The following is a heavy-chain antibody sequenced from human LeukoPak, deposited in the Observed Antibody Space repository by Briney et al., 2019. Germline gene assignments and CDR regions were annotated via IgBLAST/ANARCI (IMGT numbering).Heavy chain of an antibody. CDR2: IYYSGST. J-gene: IGHJ3*02. CDR1: GGSISSGDYY. CDR3: AREAFCSGGGCYSERAYDI. V-gene: IGHV4-30-4*08. D-gene: IGHD2-15*01. Sequence: PSQTLSLTCTVSGGSISSGDYYWSWIRQPPGKGLEWIGYIYYSGSTYYNPSLKSRITISVDTSKNHFSLKLSSVTAADTAVYYCAREAFCSGGGCYSERAYDIWGQGTMVTVSP.